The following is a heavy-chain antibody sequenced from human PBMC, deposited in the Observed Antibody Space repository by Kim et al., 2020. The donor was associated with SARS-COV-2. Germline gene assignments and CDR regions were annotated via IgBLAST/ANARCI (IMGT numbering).Heavy chain of an antibody. CDR3: ARGGGMTGYYFDS. CDR2: ASPTGTT. V-gene: IGHV4-34*01. CDR1: GGSFSDYY. Sequence: SETLSLTCGVYGGLVYGGSFSDYYWTWIRQPPGKGLEWIGEASPTGTTNYNPSLESRISISVDTSRNQFSLRLNSITAADTAVYYCARGGGMTGYYFDSWGQGTLVTVSS. D-gene: IGHD3-9*01. J-gene: IGHJ4*02.